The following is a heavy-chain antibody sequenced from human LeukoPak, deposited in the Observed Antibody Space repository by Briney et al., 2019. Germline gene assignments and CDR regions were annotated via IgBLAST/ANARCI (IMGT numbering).Heavy chain of an antibody. J-gene: IGHJ4*02. D-gene: IGHD3-10*01. Sequence: PGGSLRLYCAASGFTFSHFAMSWVRQAQGKGLQWVSTISGSGNKTYDADSVKGRFTISRDNSKNTLYLQMTGLRAEDTAVYYCAKLKRVGIAPFDDWGQGILVTVSS. CDR3: AKLKRVGIAPFDD. CDR2: ISGSGNKT. V-gene: IGHV3-23*01. CDR1: GFTFSHFA.